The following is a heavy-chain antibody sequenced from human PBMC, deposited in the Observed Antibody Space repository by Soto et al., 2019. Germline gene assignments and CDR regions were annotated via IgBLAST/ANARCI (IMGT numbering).Heavy chain of an antibody. J-gene: IGHJ4*02. D-gene: IGHD1-26*01. CDR1: AFTFGDYA. V-gene: IGHV3-9*01. CDR3: AKDKGGAPEFDY. Sequence: GWSLRLACAPSAFTFGDYAMHWVRQAPGKGLEWVSGISWNSGSIGYADSVKGRFTISRDNAKNSLYLQMNSLRAEDTALYYCAKDKGGAPEFDYWGQGTLVTVSS. CDR2: ISWNSGSI.